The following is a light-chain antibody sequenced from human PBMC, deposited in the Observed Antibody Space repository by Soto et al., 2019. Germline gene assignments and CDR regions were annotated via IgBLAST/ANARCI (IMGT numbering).Light chain of an antibody. V-gene: IGLV2-11*01. CDR3: SSYTSSSTLV. CDR1: SSDVGGYNY. Sequence: QSVLTQPRSVSGSPGQSVTISCTGTSSDVGGYNYVSWYQQHPGKAPKLMIYDVSKRPSGVPDRFSGSKSGNTASLTISGLQAEDEADYYCSSYTSSSTLVFGTGTKLTVL. CDR2: DVS. J-gene: IGLJ1*01.